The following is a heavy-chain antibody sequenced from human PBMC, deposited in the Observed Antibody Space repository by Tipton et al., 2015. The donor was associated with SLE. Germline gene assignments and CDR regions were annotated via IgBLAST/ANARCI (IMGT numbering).Heavy chain of an antibody. D-gene: IGHD3-10*01. CDR1: GGSISSGGYY. V-gene: IGHV4-31*03. CDR3: ASGGYGSGSHYLGGWFDP. CDR2: IYYSGST. J-gene: IGHJ5*02. Sequence: TLSLTCTVSGGSISSGGYYWSWIRQHPGEGLEWIGYIYYSGSTYYNPSLTSRVTLAVDTSKNQFSLKLSSVTAADTAVYYCASGGYGSGSHYLGGWFDPWGRGTLVTVSS.